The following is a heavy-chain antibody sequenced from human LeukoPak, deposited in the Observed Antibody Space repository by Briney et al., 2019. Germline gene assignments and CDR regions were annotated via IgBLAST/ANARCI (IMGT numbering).Heavy chain of an antibody. J-gene: IGHJ4*02. CDR1: GYTFTNYY. Sequence: ASVKVSCKSSGYTFTNYYIHCVRQAPGQGREWMGIINPSAGSTTYAQQFQGRVTVTRDTSTSTVYMELSSLRSEDTAVYYCARGPEGTLWGQGTLVTVSS. V-gene: IGHV1-46*01. CDR3: ARGPEGTL. CDR2: INPSAGST. D-gene: IGHD1-1*01.